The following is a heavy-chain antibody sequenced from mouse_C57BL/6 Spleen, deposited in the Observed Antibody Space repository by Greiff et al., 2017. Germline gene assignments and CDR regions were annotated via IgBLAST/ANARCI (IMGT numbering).Heavy chain of an antibody. CDR1: GYSITSGYY. V-gene: IGHV3-6*01. CDR3: AKFYYSNYFYAMDY. CDR2: ISYDGSN. J-gene: IGHJ4*01. Sequence: EVKLQESGPGLVKPSQSLSLTCSVTGYSITSGYYWNWIRQFPGNKLEWMGYISYDGSNNYNPSLKNRISITRDTSKNQFFLKLNSVTTEDTATYYCAKFYYSNYFYAMDYWGQGTSVTVSS. D-gene: IGHD2-5*01.